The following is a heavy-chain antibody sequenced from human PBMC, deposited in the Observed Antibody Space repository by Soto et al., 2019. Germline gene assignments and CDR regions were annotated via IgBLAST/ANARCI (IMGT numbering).Heavy chain of an antibody. CDR3: ARFQPTIGFSS. V-gene: IGHV1-8*01. J-gene: IGHJ5*01. CDR2: INPDDAT. Sequence: KVSCKASGSNSTNLAINWVRQATGQGLEWIGWINPDDATGRAQKFQGRVTLTRDASTNTVYMELSSLRSEDTAVYYCARFQPTIGFSSWGQGTPVTVSS. CDR1: GSNSTNLA.